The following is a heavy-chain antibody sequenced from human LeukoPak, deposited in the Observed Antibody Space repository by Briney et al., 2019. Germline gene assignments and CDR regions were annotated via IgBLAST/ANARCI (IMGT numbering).Heavy chain of an antibody. Sequence: GGSLRLSCAASGFTFTTYWMHWVRQAPGKGLEWVSRIKGDEMTTNYADSVEGRFTISRDNAKNTLYLQMNSLRAEDTAVYYCAKKGYYDGSGYYMYYFDHWGQGTLVTVSS. CDR2: IKGDEMTT. CDR1: GFTFTTYW. J-gene: IGHJ4*02. V-gene: IGHV3-74*01. CDR3: AKKGYYDGSGYYMYYFDH. D-gene: IGHD3-22*01.